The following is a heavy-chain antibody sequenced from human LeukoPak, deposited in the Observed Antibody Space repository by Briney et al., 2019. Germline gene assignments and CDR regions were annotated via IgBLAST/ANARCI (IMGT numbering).Heavy chain of an antibody. V-gene: IGHV3-30*04. CDR3: AKEGDGYNGAFDY. D-gene: IGHD5-24*01. CDR1: GFTFSTYS. Sequence: PGGSLRLSCAASGFTFSTYSMHWVRQAPGKGLEWVAVISHDGGNNFYADSVKGHFTISRNNSKNILYLQMDSLRAEDTAVYYCAKEGDGYNGAFDYWGQGTLVTVSS. J-gene: IGHJ4*02. CDR2: ISHDGGNN.